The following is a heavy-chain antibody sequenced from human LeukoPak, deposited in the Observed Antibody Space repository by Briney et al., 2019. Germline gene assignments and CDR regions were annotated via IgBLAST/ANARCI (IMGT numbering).Heavy chain of an antibody. J-gene: IGHJ4*02. D-gene: IGHD6-13*01. CDR2: IKQDGSEK. CDR3: ATPISSSWEHLYYFDY. Sequence: VQPGGSLRLSCAASGFTFSSYWMSWVRQAPGKGLEWVANIKQDGSEKYYVDSVKGRFTISRDNAKNSLYLQMNSLRAEDTAVYYCATPISSSWEHLYYFDYWGQGTLVTVSS. CDR1: GFTFSSYW. V-gene: IGHV3-7*01.